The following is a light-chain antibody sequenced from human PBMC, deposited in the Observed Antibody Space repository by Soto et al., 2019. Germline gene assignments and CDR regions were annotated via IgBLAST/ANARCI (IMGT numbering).Light chain of an antibody. J-gene: IGKJ3*01. CDR1: QGISSD. CDR2: AAS. V-gene: IGKV1-9*01. Sequence: DIQLTQSPSFLSASVGDRVTITCRASQGISSDLAWYQQKPGKAPKLLIYAASTLQSGVPSRFSGSGSGTEFTLTFSSLHPEDFATYSCQQLNSNLPSPFGPGTKVEI. CDR3: QQLNSNLPSP.